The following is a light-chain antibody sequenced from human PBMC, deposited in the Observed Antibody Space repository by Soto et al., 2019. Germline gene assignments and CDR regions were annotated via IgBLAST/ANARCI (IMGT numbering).Light chain of an antibody. CDR3: QQYNSYSPT. V-gene: IGKV1-5*01. CDR2: DAS. CDR1: QSISSW. Sequence: DIQMTQSPSTLSASVGDRVTITCRASQSISSWLAWYQQKPGKAPKLLIYDASSLESGVLSRFSGSGSGTEFTLTISSLQPYDFSTYYGQQYNSYSPTFGQGTKVEIK. J-gene: IGKJ1*01.